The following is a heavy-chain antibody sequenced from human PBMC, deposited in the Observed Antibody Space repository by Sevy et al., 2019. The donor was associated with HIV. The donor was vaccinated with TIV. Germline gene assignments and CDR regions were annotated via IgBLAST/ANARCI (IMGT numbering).Heavy chain of an antibody. J-gene: IGHJ3*02. CDR3: ARARWEDNAFDI. Sequence: SETLSLTCTVSGGSISSSSYYWGWIRQPPGKGLEWIGSIYYSGSTYYNPSLKSRVTISVDTSKNQFSLKLSSATAADTAVYYCARARWEDNAFDIWGQGTMVTVSS. D-gene: IGHD1-26*01. CDR2: IYYSGST. V-gene: IGHV4-39*01. CDR1: GGSISSSSYY.